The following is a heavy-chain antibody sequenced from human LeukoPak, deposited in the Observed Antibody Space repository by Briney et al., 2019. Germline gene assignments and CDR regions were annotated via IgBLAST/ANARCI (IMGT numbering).Heavy chain of an antibody. V-gene: IGHV1-2*02. Sequence: ASVKVSCKASGYTFTGYYMHWVRQAPGQGFEWMGWINPNSGGTNYAQKFQGRVTMTRDTSISTAYMELSRLRSDDTAVYYCAKNSHGFSSGWLQFNFDYWGQGTLVTVSS. CDR2: INPNSGGT. D-gene: IGHD6-19*01. CDR1: GYTFTGYY. J-gene: IGHJ4*02. CDR3: AKNSHGFSSGWLQFNFDY.